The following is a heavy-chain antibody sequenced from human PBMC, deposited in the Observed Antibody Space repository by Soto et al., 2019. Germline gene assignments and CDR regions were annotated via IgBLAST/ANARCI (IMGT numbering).Heavy chain of an antibody. CDR3: ARAWGYCSGGSCYSAGDFDY. Sequence: QVQLQQWGAGLLKPSETLSLTCAVYGGSFSGYYWSWIRQPPGKGLEWIGEINHSGSTNYNPSLKSRVTISVDTSKNQFSLKLSSVTAAETAVYYCARAWGYCSGGSCYSAGDFDYWGQGTLVTVSS. V-gene: IGHV4-34*01. J-gene: IGHJ4*02. D-gene: IGHD2-15*01. CDR1: GGSFSGYY. CDR2: INHSGST.